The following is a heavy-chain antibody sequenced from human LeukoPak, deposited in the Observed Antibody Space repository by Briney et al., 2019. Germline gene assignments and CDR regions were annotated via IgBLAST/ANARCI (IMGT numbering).Heavy chain of an antibody. V-gene: IGHV4-30-2*01. CDR2: IYHSGST. Sequence: SETLSLTCTVSGGSISSGGYYWSWIRQPPGKGLEWIGYIYHSGSTYYNPSLKSRVTISVDRSKNQFSLKLSSVTAADTAVYYCARSGMKVGPTPLWRDAFDIWGQGTMVTVSS. CDR1: GGSISSGGYY. J-gene: IGHJ3*02. CDR3: ARSGMKVGPTPLWRDAFDI. D-gene: IGHD1-26*01.